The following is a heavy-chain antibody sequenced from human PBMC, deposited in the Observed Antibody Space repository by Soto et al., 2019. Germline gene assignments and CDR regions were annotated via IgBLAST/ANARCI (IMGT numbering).Heavy chain of an antibody. V-gene: IGHV2-5*02. CDR1: GFSLSTCGVG. D-gene: IGHD2-21*02. J-gene: IGHJ4*02. CDR3: AHNHSGDNEIYY. Sequence: SDPTLGNPTQTLTLTCTFSGFSLSTCGVGVCWIRQPPGKALEWLALIYWDDDKRYSPSLKSRLTITKDTSKNQVVLTMTNMDPVDTGTYYFAHNHSGDNEIYYYGQEAVVTISA. CDR2: IYWDDDK.